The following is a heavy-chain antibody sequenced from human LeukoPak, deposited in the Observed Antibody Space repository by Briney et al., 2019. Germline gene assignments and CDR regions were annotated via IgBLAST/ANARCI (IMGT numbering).Heavy chain of an antibody. V-gene: IGHV4-61*02. Sequence: PSQTLSLTCTVSGGSISSGSYYWSWIRQPAGKGLEWIGRIYTSGSTNYNPSLKSRVTISVDTSKNQFSLKLSSVTAADTAVYYCARDDSSGYWKGNWFDHWGQGTLVTVSS. J-gene: IGHJ5*02. CDR3: ARDDSSGYWKGNWFDH. CDR1: GGSISSGSYY. D-gene: IGHD3-22*01. CDR2: IYTSGST.